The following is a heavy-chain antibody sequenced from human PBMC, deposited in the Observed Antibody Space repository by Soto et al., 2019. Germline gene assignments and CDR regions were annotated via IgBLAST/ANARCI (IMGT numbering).Heavy chain of an antibody. CDR2: INHSGST. CDR3: ARGETTAAGVYYYGMDV. Sequence: ASETLSLTCAVYGGSFSGYYWSWIRQPPGKGLEWIGEINHSGSTNYNSSLKSRVTISVDTSKNQFSLKLSSVTAADTAVYYCARGETTAAGVYYYGMDVWGQGTTVTVSS. CDR1: GGSFSGYY. J-gene: IGHJ6*02. V-gene: IGHV4-34*01. D-gene: IGHD6-13*01.